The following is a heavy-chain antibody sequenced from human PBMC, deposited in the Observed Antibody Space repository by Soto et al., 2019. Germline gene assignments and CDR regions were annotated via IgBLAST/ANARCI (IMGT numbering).Heavy chain of an antibody. D-gene: IGHD3-10*01. CDR3: AAGALPEEFDAFDI. CDR1: GITVSSNY. J-gene: IGHJ3*02. CDR2: IYRNGKT. Sequence: PGGSLRLSCAASGITVSSNYMSWVRQAPGKGLDWVSVIYRNGKTYYADSVKGRFTISRDNSKNTLYLQMNSLRAEDTAVYYCAAGALPEEFDAFDIWGQGTMVTVSS. V-gene: IGHV3-66*01.